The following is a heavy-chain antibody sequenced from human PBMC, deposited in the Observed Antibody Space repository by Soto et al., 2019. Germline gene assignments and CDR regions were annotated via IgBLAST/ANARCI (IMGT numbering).Heavy chain of an antibody. Sequence: SETLSLTCAFYDRYFSCFYWIWIRQPPGKRLEWIGEIDHSGSTNYNPSLKSRVTISVDTSKNQFSLKLSSVTAADTAVYYCASLSMVRGDDAEYYGMDVWGQGTTVTVSS. CDR3: ASLSMVRGDDAEYYGMDV. CDR1: DRYFSCFY. J-gene: IGHJ6*02. V-gene: IGHV4-34*01. D-gene: IGHD3-10*01. CDR2: IDHSGST.